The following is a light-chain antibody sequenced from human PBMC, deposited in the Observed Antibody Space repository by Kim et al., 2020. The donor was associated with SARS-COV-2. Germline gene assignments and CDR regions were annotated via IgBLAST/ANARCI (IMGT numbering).Light chain of an antibody. Sequence: SYELTQPPSVSVSPGQTASITCSGDKLGHKYACWYQQKPGQSPVLVIYQDNKRPSGIPERFSGSNSGDTATLTISGTQAMDEADYYCQAWDSNNVIFGGGTKLTVL. V-gene: IGLV3-1*01. CDR3: QAWDSNNVI. J-gene: IGLJ2*01. CDR1: KLGHKY. CDR2: QDN.